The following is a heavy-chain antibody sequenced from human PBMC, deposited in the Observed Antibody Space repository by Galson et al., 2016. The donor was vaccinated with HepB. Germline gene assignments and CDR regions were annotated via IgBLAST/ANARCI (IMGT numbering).Heavy chain of an antibody. CDR1: GFTFSTYA. D-gene: IGHD1-1*01. Sequence: SLRLSCAASGFTFSTYALTWVRQAPGKGLEWVSAISGSGGSTYYAGSVKGRFTIARDTSKNTLYLQMNSLRAEDTAVYYCAKWGYNWNLDWLDPLGQGTLVTVSS. V-gene: IGHV3-23*01. CDR3: AKWGYNWNLDWLDP. CDR2: ISGSGGST. J-gene: IGHJ5*02.